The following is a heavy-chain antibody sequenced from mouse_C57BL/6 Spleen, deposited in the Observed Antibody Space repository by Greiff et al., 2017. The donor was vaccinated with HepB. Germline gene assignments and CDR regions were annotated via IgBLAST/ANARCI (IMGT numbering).Heavy chain of an antibody. CDR3: VRDERYSNYVYAMDY. V-gene: IGHV10-3*01. D-gene: IGHD2-5*01. CDR2: IRSKSSNYAT. J-gene: IGHJ4*01. CDR1: GFTFNTYA. Sequence: EVQLVESGGGLVQPKGSLKLSCAASGFTFNTYAMHWVRQAPGKGLEWVARIRSKSSNYATYYADSVKDRFTISRDDSQSMLYLQMNNLKTEDTAMYYCVRDERYSNYVYAMDYWGQGTSVTVSS.